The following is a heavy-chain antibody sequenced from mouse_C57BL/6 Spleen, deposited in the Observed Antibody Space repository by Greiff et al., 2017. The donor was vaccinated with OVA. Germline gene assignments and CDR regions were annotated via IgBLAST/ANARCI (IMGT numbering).Heavy chain of an antibody. V-gene: IGHV1-54*01. CDR3: ARGRSYLGDY. CDR1: GYAFTNYL. Sequence: QVQLQQSGAELVRPGTSVKVSCKASGYAFTNYLIEWVKQRPGQGLEWIGVINTGSGGTNYNEKFKGKATLTADKSSSTAYMQLSSLTSEDSAVYFCARGRSYLGDYWGQGTTLTVSS. D-gene: IGHD1-1*01. J-gene: IGHJ2*01. CDR2: INTGSGGT.